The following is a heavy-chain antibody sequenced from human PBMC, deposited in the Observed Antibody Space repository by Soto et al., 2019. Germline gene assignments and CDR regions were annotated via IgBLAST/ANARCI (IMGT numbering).Heavy chain of an antibody. Sequence: ASVKVSCKASGYTFTSYDINWVRQATGQGLEWMGWMNPNSGNTGYAQKFQGRVTMTRNTSISTAYMELSSLRSEDTAVYYCARGDYYDTSGYGYGMDVWGQGTTVTVSS. J-gene: IGHJ6*02. CDR2: MNPNSGNT. CDR1: GYTFTSYD. D-gene: IGHD3-22*01. V-gene: IGHV1-8*01. CDR3: ARGDYYDTSGYGYGMDV.